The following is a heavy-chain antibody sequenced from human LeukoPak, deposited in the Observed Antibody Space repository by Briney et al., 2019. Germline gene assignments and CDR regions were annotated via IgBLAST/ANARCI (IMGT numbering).Heavy chain of an antibody. CDR3: VKLEYYFDSTGFLDN. J-gene: IGHJ4*02. D-gene: IGHD3-22*01. CDR2: ISSSSSTI. Sequence: GGSLRLSCAASGCTFNSYNIKWVRQAPGKGLEWVSYISSSSSTIYYADSVKGRFTISRDNGKNSVNLEMNSLRAEDTALYYCVKLEYYFDSTGFLDNWGQGTLVTVS. V-gene: IGHV3-48*04. CDR1: GCTFNSYN.